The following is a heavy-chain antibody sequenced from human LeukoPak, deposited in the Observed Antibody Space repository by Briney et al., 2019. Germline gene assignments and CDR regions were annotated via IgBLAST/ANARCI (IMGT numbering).Heavy chain of an antibody. Sequence: GGSLRLSCLMSGLNLNIQYMTWVRQAPGKGLELVAYISGDGNIVKYADSLKGRFTTSKDNSKRSLYLQMDSLRVEDTAVYYCTTLHYYCVNFWGKGTAVTVSS. D-gene: IGHD1-1*01. CDR3: TTLHYYCVNF. J-gene: IGHJ6*03. V-gene: IGHV3/OR16-8*01. CDR2: ISGDGNIV. CDR1: GLNLNIQY.